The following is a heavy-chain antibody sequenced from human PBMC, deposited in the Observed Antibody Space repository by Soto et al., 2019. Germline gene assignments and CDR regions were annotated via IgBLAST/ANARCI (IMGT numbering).Heavy chain of an antibody. D-gene: IGHD3-16*01. CDR2: ISHSGTV. J-gene: IGHJ4*02. CDR3: ARDYDGFDY. V-gene: IGHV4-4*02. Sequence: SSETLSLTCDVSSVSITSSNWWTWVRQPPGKGLEWLGKISHSGTVNYNATLRSRVTISVDKPKNQLSLKLMSVTAADTAVYYCARDYDGFDYWGPGIMVTVSS. CDR1: SVSITSSNW.